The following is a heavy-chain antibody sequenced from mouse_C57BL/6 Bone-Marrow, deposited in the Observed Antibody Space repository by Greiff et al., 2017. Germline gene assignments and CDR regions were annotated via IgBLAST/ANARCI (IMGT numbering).Heavy chain of an antibody. Sequence: VQLQQSGAELARPGASVKLSCKASGYTFTSYGISWVKQRIGQGLEWIGEIYPRSGNTYYNEKFKGKATLTADKSSSTAYMELRSLTSEDSAVYFCARKGIYYEDYWGQGTSVTVSS. CDR3: ARKGIYYEDY. D-gene: IGHD2-4*01. CDR1: GYTFTSYG. V-gene: IGHV1-81*01. CDR2: IYPRSGNT. J-gene: IGHJ4*01.